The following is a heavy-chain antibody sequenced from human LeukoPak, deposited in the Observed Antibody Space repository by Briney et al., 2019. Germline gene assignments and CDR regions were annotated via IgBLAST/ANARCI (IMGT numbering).Heavy chain of an antibody. Sequence: SETLSLTCTVSGYSISSGYYWGWIRQPPGKGLEWIGSIYHTGNTYYNPSLKSRVTISIDTSKNQFSLKLSSVTAADTAVYYCARVNYGDYPPFVYWGQGSLVTVSS. J-gene: IGHJ4*02. CDR1: GYSISSGYY. V-gene: IGHV4-38-2*02. CDR3: ARVNYGDYPPFVY. D-gene: IGHD4-17*01. CDR2: IYHTGNT.